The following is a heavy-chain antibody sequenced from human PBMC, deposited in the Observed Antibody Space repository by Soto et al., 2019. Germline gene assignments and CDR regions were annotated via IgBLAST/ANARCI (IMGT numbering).Heavy chain of an antibody. J-gene: IGHJ5*02. V-gene: IGHV1-3*01. D-gene: IGHD3-3*01. CDR2: INAGNGNT. CDR1: GYTFTSYA. Sequence: QVQLVQSGAEVKKPGASVKVSCKASGYTFTSYAMHWVRQAPGQRLEWMGWINAGNGNTKYSQKFQGRVTITRDTSASTAYMELSSLRSEDTAVYYCARSPPVDYDFWSGPFGGFDPWGQGTLVTVSS. CDR3: ARSPPVDYDFWSGPFGGFDP.